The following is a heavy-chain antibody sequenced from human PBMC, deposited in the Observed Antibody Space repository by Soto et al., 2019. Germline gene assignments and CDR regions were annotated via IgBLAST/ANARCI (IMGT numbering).Heavy chain of an antibody. CDR1: GGSISSGGYY. D-gene: IGHD4-4*01. J-gene: IGHJ5*02. Sequence: SETLSLTCTVSGGSISSGGYYWSWVRQHPGKGLEWIGYIYYSGSTYYNPSLKSRVTISVDTSKNQFSLKLSSVTAADTAVYYCARVGSTVTTLRGVWFDPWGQGTLVTVSS. CDR3: ARVGSTVTTLRGVWFDP. CDR2: IYYSGST. V-gene: IGHV4-31*03.